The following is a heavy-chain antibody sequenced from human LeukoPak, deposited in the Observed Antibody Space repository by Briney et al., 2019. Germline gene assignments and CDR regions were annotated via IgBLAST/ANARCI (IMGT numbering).Heavy chain of an antibody. Sequence: SETLSLTCAVYGGSFSGYYWSWIRQPPGKGLEWIGEINHSGSTNYNPSLKSRVTISVDTSKNQFSLKLSSVTAADTAVYYCARPCIAVAGPSYCYYMDVWGKGTTVTISS. J-gene: IGHJ6*03. CDR3: ARPCIAVAGPSYCYYMDV. D-gene: IGHD6-19*01. CDR1: GGSFSGYY. V-gene: IGHV4-34*01. CDR2: INHSGST.